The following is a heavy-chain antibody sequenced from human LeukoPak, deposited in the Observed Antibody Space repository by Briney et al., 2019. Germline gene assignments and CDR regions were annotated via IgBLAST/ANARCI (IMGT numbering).Heavy chain of an antibody. V-gene: IGHV4-4*02. D-gene: IGHD1-1*01. CDR2: IYHSGSP. CDR3: ARVNINNWHSCDY. CDR1: GGSISSNNW. Sequence: SGTLSLTCAASGGSISSNNWWGWVRQPPGKGLEWIGEIYHSGSPNYNPSLKSRVTISVDKSRNHFSLNLSSVTAADTAVYYCARVNINNWHSCDYWGQGTLVTVSS. J-gene: IGHJ4*02.